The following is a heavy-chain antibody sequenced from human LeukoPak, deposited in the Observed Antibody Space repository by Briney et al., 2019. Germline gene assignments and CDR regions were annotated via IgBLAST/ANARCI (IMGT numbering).Heavy chain of an antibody. CDR3: AKLYDSGSFYLDF. CDR1: GFTVSDYY. V-gene: IGHV3-53*01. D-gene: IGHD3-10*01. Sequence: PGGSLRLSCAVSGFTVSDYYMSWVRQAPGKGLEWVSVIYSGGKTYYADSVKGRFTISRDDSKNTLHLQMNSLRAEDTAVYYCAKLYDSGSFYLDFWGQGTLVTVSS. CDR2: IYSGGKT. J-gene: IGHJ4*02.